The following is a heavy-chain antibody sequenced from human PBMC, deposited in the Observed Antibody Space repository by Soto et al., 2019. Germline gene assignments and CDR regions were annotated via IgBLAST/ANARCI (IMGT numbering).Heavy chain of an antibody. Sequence: GGSLRLCCAASGFTFSSYGMHWVRQAPGKGLEWVAVISYDGSNKYYADSVKGRFTISRDNSKNTLYLQMNSLRAEDTAVYYCAKEGGYDEHFDYWGQGTLVTAPQ. V-gene: IGHV3-30*18. D-gene: IGHD5-12*01. CDR3: AKEGGYDEHFDY. J-gene: IGHJ4*02. CDR2: ISYDGSNK. CDR1: GFTFSSYG.